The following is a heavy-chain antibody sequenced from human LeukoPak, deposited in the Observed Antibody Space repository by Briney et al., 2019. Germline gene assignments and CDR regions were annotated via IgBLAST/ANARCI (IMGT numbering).Heavy chain of an antibody. CDR2: ISGYNGNT. Sequence: ASVKVSCKASGYTFTTYNINWVRQAPGQGLEWMGWISGYNGNTNYAQKLQGRVAMTTDTSTSTAYMELRSLKSDDTAVYYCASTTTPADDTQVRYYYMDVWGKGTTVTVSS. CDR3: ASTTTPADDTQVRYYYMDV. V-gene: IGHV1-18*01. J-gene: IGHJ6*03. D-gene: IGHD3-9*01. CDR1: GYTFTTYN.